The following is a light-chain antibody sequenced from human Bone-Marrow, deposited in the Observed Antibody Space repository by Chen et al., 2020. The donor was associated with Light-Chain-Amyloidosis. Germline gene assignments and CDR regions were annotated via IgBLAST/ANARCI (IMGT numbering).Light chain of an antibody. CDR3: SSYTITETLV. J-gene: IGLJ1*01. CDR2: EVP. CDR1: SSDVGADNH. Sequence: QSALTQPASVSGSPGQSITSSCTGTSSDVGADNHVSWYQQHPDNAHNLMIYEVPNRPSWVPDRFSGSKSDNTASLAISGRHPGDGADFFCSSYTITETLVFGSGTMVTV. V-gene: IGLV2-14*01.